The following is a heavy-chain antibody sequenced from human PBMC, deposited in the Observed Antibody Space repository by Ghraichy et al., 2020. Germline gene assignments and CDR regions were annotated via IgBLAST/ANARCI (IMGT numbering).Heavy chain of an antibody. D-gene: IGHD1-14*01. CDR3: ASGREGNHYGRL. V-gene: IGHV3-21*01. CDR1: GFTFSSYS. J-gene: IGHJ4*02. Sequence: GGSLRLSCAASGFTFSSYSMNWVRQAPGKGLEWVSSISSSSSYIYYADSVKGRFTISRDNAKNSLYLQMNSLRAEDTAVYYCASGREGNHYGRLWGQGTLATVSS. CDR2: ISSSSSYI.